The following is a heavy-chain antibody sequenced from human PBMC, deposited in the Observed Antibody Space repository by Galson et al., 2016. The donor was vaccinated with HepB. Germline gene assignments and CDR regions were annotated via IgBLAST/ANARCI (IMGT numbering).Heavy chain of an antibody. CDR2: IYHSGST. V-gene: IGHV4-4*02. D-gene: IGHD2/OR15-2a*01. J-gene: IGHJ4*02. CDR1: GGSISSHDW. CDR3: ARNGFYCLDY. Sequence: ETLSLTCAVSGGSISSHDWWSWVRQPPGKGLEWIGEIYHSGSTNYNPSLKSRVTISVDNFENQFSLKLTSVTAADTAVYYCARNGFYCLDYWGQGILVTVSS.